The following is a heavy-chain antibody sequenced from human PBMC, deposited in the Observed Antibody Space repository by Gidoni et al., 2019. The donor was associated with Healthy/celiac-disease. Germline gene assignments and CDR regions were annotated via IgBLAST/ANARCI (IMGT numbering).Heavy chain of an antibody. Sequence: EVQLVQSGAEVKKPGATVKISCKVSGYTFTDYYMHWVQQAPGKGLEWMGLVDPEDGETIYAEKFQGRVTITADTSTDTAYMELSSLRSEDTAVYYCATDLHGDYGKPYYYYYGMDVWGQGTTVTVSS. CDR3: ATDLHGDYGKPYYYYYGMDV. CDR1: GYTFTDYY. J-gene: IGHJ6*02. V-gene: IGHV1-69-2*01. CDR2: VDPEDGET. D-gene: IGHD4-17*01.